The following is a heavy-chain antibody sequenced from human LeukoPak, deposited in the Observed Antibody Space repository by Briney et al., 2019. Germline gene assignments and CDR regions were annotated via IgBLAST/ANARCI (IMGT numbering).Heavy chain of an antibody. CDR2: IYTSGST. V-gene: IGHV4-4*09. Sequence: SETLSLSCTVSGGSISSYYWSWIRQPPGKGLEWIGYIYTSGSTNYNPSLKSRVTISVDTSKNQFSLKLSSVTAADTAVYYCARASEQQLTTYYFDYWGQGTLVTVSS. CDR3: ARASEQQLTTYYFDY. D-gene: IGHD6-13*01. CDR1: GGSISSYY. J-gene: IGHJ4*02.